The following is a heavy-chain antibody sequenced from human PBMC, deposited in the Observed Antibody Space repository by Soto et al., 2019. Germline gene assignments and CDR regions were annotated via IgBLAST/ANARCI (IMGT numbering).Heavy chain of an antibody. CDR3: ARRPYDFWSGYQPSDDFDI. CDR2: IYYSGST. CDR1: GGSISSGGYY. J-gene: IGHJ3*02. V-gene: IGHV4-31*03. D-gene: IGHD3-3*01. Sequence: SETLSLTCTVSGGSISSGGYYWSWILQHPGKGLEWIGYIYYSGSTYYNPSLTSRVTISVDTSKNPFSLQLSSVTAADTAVYYCARRPYDFWSGYQPSDDFDIWGQGTMVTVSS.